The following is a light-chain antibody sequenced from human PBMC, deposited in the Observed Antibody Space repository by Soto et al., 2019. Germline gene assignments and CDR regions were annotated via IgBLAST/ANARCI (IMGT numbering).Light chain of an antibody. J-gene: IGKJ2*01. V-gene: IGKV1-9*01. CDR2: AAS. CDR1: QAISSS. CDR3: QHLNDYRYT. Sequence: DIQLTQSPSFLSASVGDRVTITCRASQAISSSLAWYQHNPGKAPKLLLYAASTLQNGVPSSFSGSGSGTEFTLTSSSLQPEDFATYYCQHLNDYRYTFGQGTKVEIK.